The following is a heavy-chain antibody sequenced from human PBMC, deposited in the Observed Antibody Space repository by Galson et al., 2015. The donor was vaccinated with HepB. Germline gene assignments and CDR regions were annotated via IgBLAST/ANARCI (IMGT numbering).Heavy chain of an antibody. CDR2: IYPGDSET. V-gene: IGHV5-51*01. CDR3: ARSIAARLYYYGMDV. Sequence: QSGAEVKKPGESLKISCKGSGYSFSSHWIGWVRQMPGKGLEWMGIIYPGDSETRYSPSFQGQVTISADKSISTAYLQWSSLKASDTAMYYCARSIAARLYYYGMDVWGQGTTVTVSS. CDR1: GYSFSSHW. D-gene: IGHD6-6*01. J-gene: IGHJ6*02.